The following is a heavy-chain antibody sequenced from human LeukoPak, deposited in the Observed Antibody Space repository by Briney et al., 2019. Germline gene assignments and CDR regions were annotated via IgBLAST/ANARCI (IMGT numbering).Heavy chain of an antibody. CDR3: ARDLLREQQLSD. J-gene: IGHJ4*02. V-gene: IGHV1-2*02. CDR2: INPNSGGT. Sequence: ASVKVSCKASGYTFTGYYMHWVRQAPGQGLEWMGWINPNSGGTNYAQKFQGRVTMTRDTSISTAYMELSRLRSDDTAVYYCARDLLREQQLSDWGQGTLVTVSS. CDR1: GYTFTGYY. D-gene: IGHD6-13*01.